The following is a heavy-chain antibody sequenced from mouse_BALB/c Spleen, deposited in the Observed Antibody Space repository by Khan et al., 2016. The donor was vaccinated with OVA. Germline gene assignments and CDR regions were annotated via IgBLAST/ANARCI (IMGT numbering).Heavy chain of an antibody. J-gene: IGHJ2*01. V-gene: IGHV2-9*02. Sequence: QVLLKESGPGLVAPSQSLSITCTVYGYSLTRYGVHWVRQPPGKGLEWLGLIWAGGSTNYNWALMSRLSISIENSKSLVFLIRNRLQTDDTALYYCARSKYLARYWGQGTTLTVSS. D-gene: IGHD3-3*01. CDR2: IWAGGST. CDR3: ARSKYLARY. CDR1: GYSLTRYG.